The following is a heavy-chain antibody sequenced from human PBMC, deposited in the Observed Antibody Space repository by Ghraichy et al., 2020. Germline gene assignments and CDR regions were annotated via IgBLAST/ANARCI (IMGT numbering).Heavy chain of an antibody. CDR2: IKSKTDGGTT. Sequence: GGSLRLSCAASGFTFSNAWMSWVRQAPGKGLEWVGRIKSKTDGGTTDYAAPVKGRFTISRDDSKNTLYLQMNSLKTEDTAVYYCTTPPHYYDSSGYYLEVLPTDWGQGTLVTVSS. J-gene: IGHJ4*02. D-gene: IGHD3-22*01. CDR3: TTPPHYYDSSGYYLEVLPTD. CDR1: GFTFSNAW. V-gene: IGHV3-15*01.